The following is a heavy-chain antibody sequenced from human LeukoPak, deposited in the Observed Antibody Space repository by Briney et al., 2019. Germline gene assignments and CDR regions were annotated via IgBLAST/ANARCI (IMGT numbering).Heavy chain of an antibody. D-gene: IGHD5-24*01. CDR3: TTLEMATIPYHYYMDV. V-gene: IGHV3-15*01. Sequence: GGSLRLSCAASGFTFSNAWMSWVRQAPGKGLEWVGRIKSKTDGGTTDYAAPVKGRFTISRDDSKNTLYLQMNSLKTEDTAVYYCTTLEMATIPYHYYMDVWGKGTTVTVSS. J-gene: IGHJ6*03. CDR1: GFTFSNAW. CDR2: IKSKTDGGTT.